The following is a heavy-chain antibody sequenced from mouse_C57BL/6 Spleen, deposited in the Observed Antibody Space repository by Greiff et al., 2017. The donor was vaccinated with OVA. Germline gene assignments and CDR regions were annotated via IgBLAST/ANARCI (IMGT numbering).Heavy chain of an antibody. CDR3: ARGSNYGYYAMDY. CDR1: GYSFTGYF. CDR2: INPYNGDT. D-gene: IGHD2-5*01. J-gene: IGHJ4*01. Sequence: VQLQQSGPELVKPGDSVKISCKASGYSFTGYFMNWVMQSHGKSLEWIGRINPYNGDTFYNQKFKGKATLTVDKSSSTAHMELRSLTSEDSAVYYCARGSNYGYYAMDYWGQGTSVTVSS. V-gene: IGHV1-20*01.